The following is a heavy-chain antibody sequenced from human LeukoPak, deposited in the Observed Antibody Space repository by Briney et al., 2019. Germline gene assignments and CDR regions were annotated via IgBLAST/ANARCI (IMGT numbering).Heavy chain of an antibody. CDR2: INPGKGYT. Sequence: ASVKVSCKASGYTFPNYVIHWVRQAPGQRLEWMGWINPGKGYTKYSQDFQDRVSFTSDISANTAYMEMIYLKTEDMAVYFCARDKYDFWSGITNNWFDSWGQGTLVTVAS. CDR1: GYTFPNYV. CDR3: ARDKYDFWSGITNNWFDS. D-gene: IGHD3-3*01. J-gene: IGHJ5*01. V-gene: IGHV1-3*03.